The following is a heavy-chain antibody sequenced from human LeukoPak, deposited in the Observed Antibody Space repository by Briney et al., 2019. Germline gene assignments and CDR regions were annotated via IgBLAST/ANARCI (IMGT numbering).Heavy chain of an antibody. V-gene: IGHV1-69*05. CDR1: GGTFSSYA. D-gene: IGHD3-10*01. J-gene: IGHJ5*02. CDR2: IIPIFGTA. Sequence: VASVKVSCKASGGTFSSYAISWVRQAPGQGLEWMGGIIPIFGTANYAQKFQGRVTITTDGSTSTAYMELSSLRSEDTAVYYCARSPTFGFGAYNWFDPWGQGTLVTVSS. CDR3: ARSPTFGFGAYNWFDP.